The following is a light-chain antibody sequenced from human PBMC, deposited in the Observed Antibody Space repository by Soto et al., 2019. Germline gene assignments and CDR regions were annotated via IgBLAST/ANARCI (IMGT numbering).Light chain of an antibody. CDR2: LNSDGSH. J-gene: IGLJ2*01. V-gene: IGLV4-69*01. CDR3: QTWGSGIVV. Sequence: QTVVTQSPSSSASLGASVKLTCTLSSGHSNYAIAWHQQQSEKGPRYLMKLNSDGSHSKGDGIPDRFSGSSSGAERYLTISSHQSEDEADYYCQTWGSGIVVFGGGTKLTVL. CDR1: SGHSNYA.